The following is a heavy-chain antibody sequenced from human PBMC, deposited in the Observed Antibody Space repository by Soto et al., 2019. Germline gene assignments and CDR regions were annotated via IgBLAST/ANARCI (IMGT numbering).Heavy chain of an antibody. Sequence: QVQLQESGPGLVKPSETLSLTCTVSGGSISSYYWSWIRQPPGKGLEWIGYIYYSGSTNYNPSLKSRVTISVDTSKNQFYLKLSSVTAADTAVYYCARVVTRRGWPFFDYWGQGTLVTVSS. CDR2: IYYSGST. CDR1: GGSISSYY. V-gene: IGHV4-59*01. J-gene: IGHJ4*02. CDR3: ARVVTRRGWPFFDY. D-gene: IGHD6-19*01.